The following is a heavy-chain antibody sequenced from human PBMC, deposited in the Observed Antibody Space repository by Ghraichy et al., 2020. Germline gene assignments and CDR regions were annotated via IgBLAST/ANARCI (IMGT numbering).Heavy chain of an antibody. CDR3: AGDYFGPGTYFDYGMDV. D-gene: IGHD3-10*01. Sequence: SCKFSEDTFSSYLMHWVRQAPGKGLLWVSRIDSEGSGISYADSVEGRFTISRDNAESTVYLQMNSLRVEDTAVYYCAGDYFGPGTYFDYGMDVWGQGTTVIVSS. J-gene: IGHJ6*01. CDR1: EDTFSSYL. V-gene: IGHV3-74*01. CDR2: IDSEGSGI.